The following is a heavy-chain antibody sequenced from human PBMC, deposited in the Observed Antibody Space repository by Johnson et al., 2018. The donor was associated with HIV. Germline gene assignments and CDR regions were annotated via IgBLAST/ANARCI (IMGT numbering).Heavy chain of an antibody. CDR3: ARGPGGSAFDI. Sequence: VQLVESGGGLVQPGGSLRLSCAGSGFTVSSNEMSWVRQAPGKGLEWVSSISGGSTYYADSVKGGFTLSRSNAKTSLYLQMNSLKAEDTAVYYCARGPGGSAFDIWGQGTMVTVSS. CDR2: ISGGST. V-gene: IGHV3-69-1*01. D-gene: IGHD3-16*01. CDR1: GFTVSSNE. J-gene: IGHJ3*02.